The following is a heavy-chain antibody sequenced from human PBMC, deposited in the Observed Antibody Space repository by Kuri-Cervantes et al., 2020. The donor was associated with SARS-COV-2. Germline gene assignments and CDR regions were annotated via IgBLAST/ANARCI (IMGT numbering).Heavy chain of an antibody. J-gene: IGHJ4*02. CDR2: ISGSGGST. V-gene: IGHV3-23*01. CDR3: AKAPRPHWDGGNSGDY. CDR1: GFTFSSYA. D-gene: IGHD4-23*01. Sequence: GESLRLSCAASGFTFSSYAMSWVRQAPGKGLEWVSAISGSGGSTYYADSVKGRFTISRDNSKNMLYLQMNSLRAEDTAIYYWAKAPRPHWDGGNSGDYWGQGTLVTVSS.